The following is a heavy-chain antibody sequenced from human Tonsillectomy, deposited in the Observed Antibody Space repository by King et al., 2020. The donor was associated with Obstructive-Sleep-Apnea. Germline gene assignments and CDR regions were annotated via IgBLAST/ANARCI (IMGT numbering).Heavy chain of an antibody. CDR3: ARGRLVGAIDY. Sequence: VQLVESGGGVVQPGRSLRLSCAASGFTFSHYAVHWVRQAPGKGLAWVAVISYEGSNKYYADSVKGRFTISRDISKSTLFLQMNSLRAEDTAVYYCARGRLVGAIDYWGQGTLVTVSS. J-gene: IGHJ4*02. CDR1: GFTFSHYA. V-gene: IGHV3-30-3*01. CDR2: ISYEGSNK. D-gene: IGHD1-26*01.